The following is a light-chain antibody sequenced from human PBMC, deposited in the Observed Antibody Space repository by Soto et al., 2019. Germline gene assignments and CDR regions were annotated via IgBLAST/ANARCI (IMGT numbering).Light chain of an antibody. CDR3: KQYHNRHPET. CDR1: QSVGSN. V-gene: IGKV3-15*01. CDR2: GAS. J-gene: IGKJ2*01. Sequence: EIVMTQSPATLSVSPGERATLSCRASQSVGSNLSWYQQKPGQAPRLLIYGASTRATCIPARFSGSGSGTAFTLTISSLQYEDFATYYCKQYHNRHPETFGQGTKLE.